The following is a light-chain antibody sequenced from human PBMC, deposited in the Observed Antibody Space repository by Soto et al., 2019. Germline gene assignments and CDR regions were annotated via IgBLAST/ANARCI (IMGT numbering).Light chain of an antibody. CDR1: QSVGNN. CDR2: ATS. CDR3: QQYSDSPLT. Sequence: EIVVTQSPATLSVSPGERATLSCRASQSVGNNFAWYQQKPGQAPRLLIFATSTRATGVPARFSGSGSGTEFTLTVSSLQSEDFAVYYCQQYSDSPLTFGGGTKVEIE. J-gene: IGKJ4*01. V-gene: IGKV3-15*01.